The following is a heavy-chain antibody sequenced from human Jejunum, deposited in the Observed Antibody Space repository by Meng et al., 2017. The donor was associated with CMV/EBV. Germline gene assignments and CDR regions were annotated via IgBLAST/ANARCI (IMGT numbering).Heavy chain of an antibody. D-gene: IGHD2-21*02. CDR2: INPNSGAT. Sequence: SDYSFTGYYLHWVRQAPGQGLEWLGWINPNSGATSYAQNFQDRVTMTRDTSISTAYMELNRLRSDDTAVYYCARDSIGDSYFDYWGQGKGVTVSS. J-gene: IGHJ4*02. CDR1: DYSFTGYY. V-gene: IGHV1-2*02. CDR3: ARDSIGDSYFDY.